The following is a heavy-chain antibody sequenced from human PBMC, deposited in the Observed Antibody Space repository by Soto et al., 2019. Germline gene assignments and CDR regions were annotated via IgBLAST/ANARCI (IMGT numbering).Heavy chain of an antibody. CDR2: IWHDGKNK. J-gene: IGHJ4*02. V-gene: IGHV3-33*01. Sequence: QVQVVESGGGVVQPGRSLRLSCAASGFTFSSFGMHWLRQAPGKALEWVAVIWHDGKNKYYADSAKGRFTISRDNSKNARYLHMNSLSAEYPAVSYCERDPGQDESMDYWGQGTLVTVSS. CDR1: GFTFSSFG. CDR3: ERDPGQDESMDY.